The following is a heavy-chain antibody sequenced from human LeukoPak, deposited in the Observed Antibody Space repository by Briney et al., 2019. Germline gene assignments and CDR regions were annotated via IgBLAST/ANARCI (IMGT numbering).Heavy chain of an antibody. D-gene: IGHD6-13*01. CDR1: GFTFSNAW. CDR3: TTVAAAAGTSFDY. Sequence: GGSLRLSCAASGFTFSNAWMSWVRQAPGKGLEWVGRIKSKTVGGTTDYAAPVKGRFTISRDDSKNTLYLQMNSLKTEDTAVYYCTTVAAAAGTSFDYWGQGTLVTVSS. CDR2: IKSKTVGGTT. V-gene: IGHV3-15*01. J-gene: IGHJ4*02.